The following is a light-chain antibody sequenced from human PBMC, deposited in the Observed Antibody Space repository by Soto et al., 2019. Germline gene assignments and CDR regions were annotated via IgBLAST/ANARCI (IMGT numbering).Light chain of an antibody. V-gene: IGKV3-11*01. J-gene: IGKJ4*01. Sequence: EIVLTQSPATRSLSPGERAALSCRASQCVSKYLAWYQQKPGQAPRLLIHDASNRATGIPARFSGSGSGTDFTLTISSLEPEDFGVYYCQQRSNWPQITFGGGTKVEIK. CDR1: QCVSKY. CDR2: DAS. CDR3: QQRSNWPQIT.